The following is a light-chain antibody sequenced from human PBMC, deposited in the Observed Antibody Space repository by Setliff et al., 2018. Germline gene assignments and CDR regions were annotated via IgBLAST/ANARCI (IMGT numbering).Light chain of an antibody. CDR2: DVS. Sequence: SALTQPRSVSGSPGQSVTISCTGTSSDVGGCNYVSWYQQHPGKAPKLMIYDVSKRPSGVPDRFSGSKSGNTASLTISGLQAEDEADYYCCSYAGSYTYVFGTGTKV. CDR3: CSYAGSYTYV. CDR1: SSDVGGCNY. J-gene: IGLJ1*01. V-gene: IGLV2-11*01.